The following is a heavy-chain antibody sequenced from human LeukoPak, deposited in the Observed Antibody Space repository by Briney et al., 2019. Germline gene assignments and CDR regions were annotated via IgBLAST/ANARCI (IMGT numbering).Heavy chain of an antibody. J-gene: IGHJ4*02. CDR1: SGSFSGYY. CDR2: INHSGFT. D-gene: IGHD6-19*01. V-gene: IGHV4-34*01. CDR3: AASGWTPGLDY. Sequence: SETLSLTCAIYSGSFSGYYWNWIRQPPGKGLEWIGEINHSGFTNYNPSLNSQVTMSVDTSKNQFSLNLTSVTAADTAVYYCAASGWTPGLDYWGQGTPVTVSS.